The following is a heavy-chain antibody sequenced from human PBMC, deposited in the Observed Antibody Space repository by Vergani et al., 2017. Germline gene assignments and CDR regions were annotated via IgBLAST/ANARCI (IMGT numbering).Heavy chain of an antibody. CDR3: ARGHDSSGYYYDY. CDR1: GGSISSGGYS. J-gene: IGHJ4*02. V-gene: IGHV4-30-2*01. CDR2: IYHSGST. Sequence: QLQLQESGSGLVKPSQTLSLTCAVSGGSISSGGYSWSWIRQPPGKGLEWIGYIYHSGSTYYNPSLKSRVTISVDRSKNQFSLKLSSVTAADTAVYYCARGHDSSGYYYDYWGQGTLVIVS. D-gene: IGHD3-22*01.